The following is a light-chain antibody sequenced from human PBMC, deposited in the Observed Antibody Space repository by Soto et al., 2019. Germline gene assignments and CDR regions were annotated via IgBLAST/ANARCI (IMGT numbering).Light chain of an antibody. V-gene: IGKV3-11*01. CDR3: HQRSNWPVT. J-gene: IGKJ1*01. CDR2: DAS. CDR1: QSVSSY. Sequence: EIVLTQSPATLSLSPGERATLSCRASQSVSSYLAWYQQKPGQAPRLLIYDASKRATGISARFSGSGSGTDFTLTISSLEPEDFAVYYCHQRSNWPVTFGQGTKVEIK.